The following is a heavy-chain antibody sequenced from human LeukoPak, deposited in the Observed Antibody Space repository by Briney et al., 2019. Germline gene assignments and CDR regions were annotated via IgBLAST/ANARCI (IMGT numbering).Heavy chain of an antibody. J-gene: IGHJ2*01. CDR1: GFTFSSYA. CDR2: ISGSGGST. CDR3: AKDSQYSSGWYSYWYFDL. V-gene: IGHV3-23*01. Sequence: GGSLRLSCAASGFTFSSYAMSWVRQAPGKGLEWVSAISGSGGSTYYADSVKGRFTISRDNSKNTLYLQMNSLRAEDTAVYYCAKDSQYSSGWYSYWYFDLWGCGTLVTVSS. D-gene: IGHD6-19*01.